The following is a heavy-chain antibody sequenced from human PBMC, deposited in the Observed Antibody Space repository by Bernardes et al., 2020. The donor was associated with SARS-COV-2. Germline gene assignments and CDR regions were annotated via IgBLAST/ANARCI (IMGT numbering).Heavy chain of an antibody. D-gene: IGHD5-18*01. J-gene: IGHJ4*02. Sequence: ASVKVSCKTSGYSFITYYMQWLRQAPGQGLEWMGRISPNNGDTKYAQTFQGRVTMTRDTSMNTVYMELSGLGSDDTAMYYCARGDSYGLNYLDYWGQGTQITVSS. CDR3: ARGDSYGLNYLDY. CDR1: GYSFITYY. V-gene: IGHV1-2*06. CDR2: ISPNNGDT.